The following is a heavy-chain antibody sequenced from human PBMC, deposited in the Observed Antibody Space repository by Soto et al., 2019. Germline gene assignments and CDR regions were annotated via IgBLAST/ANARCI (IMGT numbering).Heavy chain of an antibody. CDR2: ISGSGGST. CDR3: ANLFGGYYDSSGYFGY. CDR1: GFTFSSYA. D-gene: IGHD3-22*01. J-gene: IGHJ4*02. Sequence: PGGSLRLSCAASGFTFSSYAMSWVRQAPGKGLEWVSAISGSGGSTYYADSVKGRFTISRDNSKNTLYLQMNNLRAEDTAVYYCANLFGGYYDSSGYFGYWGQGALVTVSS. V-gene: IGHV3-23*01.